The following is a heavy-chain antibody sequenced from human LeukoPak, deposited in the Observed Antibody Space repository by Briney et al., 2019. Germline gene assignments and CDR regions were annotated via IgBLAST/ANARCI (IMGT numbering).Heavy chain of an antibody. CDR2: IIPIFGTA. V-gene: IGHV1-69*05. D-gene: IGHD2-2*01. CDR3: ASLQLLSPSYYYYMDV. Sequence: SVKVSCKASGGTFSSYAISWVRQAPGQGLEWMGGIIPIFGTANYAQKFQGRVTITTDESTSTAYMELSSLKSEDTAVYYCASLQLLSPSYYYYMDVWGKGTTVTVSS. J-gene: IGHJ6*03. CDR1: GGTFSSYA.